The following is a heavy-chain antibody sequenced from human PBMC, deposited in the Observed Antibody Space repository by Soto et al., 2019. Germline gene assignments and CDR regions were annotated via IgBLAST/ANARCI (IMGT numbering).Heavy chain of an antibody. Sequence: QVQLVQSGAEVKKPGASVKVSCKASGYTFTSYAMHWVHQAPGQRLEWMGWINGANGNTKYSQKFQGRVTITRDTSASTAYMELSSLRSEDTAVYYCARVSGIAVAEVWGQGTLVTVSS. CDR2: INGANGNT. D-gene: IGHD6-19*01. J-gene: IGHJ4*02. CDR1: GYTFTSYA. V-gene: IGHV1-3*01. CDR3: ARVSGIAVAEV.